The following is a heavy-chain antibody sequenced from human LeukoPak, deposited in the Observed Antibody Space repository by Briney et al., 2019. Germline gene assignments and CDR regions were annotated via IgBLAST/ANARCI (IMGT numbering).Heavy chain of an antibody. CDR3: ARSKDPSLTYYFGS. CDR1: GFTFSSYA. V-gene: IGHV3-23*01. CDR2: ISGSGGST. J-gene: IGHJ4*02. D-gene: IGHD2-15*01. Sequence: GGSLRLSCAASGFTFSSYAMSWVRQAPGKGLEWVSAISGSGGSTYYADSVKGRFSISRDNSRDTLYLQMNSLRVEDTAVYYCARSKDPSLTYYFGSWGQGTLVTVSS.